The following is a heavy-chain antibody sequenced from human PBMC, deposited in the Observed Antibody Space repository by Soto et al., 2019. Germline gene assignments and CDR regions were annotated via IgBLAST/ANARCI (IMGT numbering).Heavy chain of an antibody. Sequence: GGSLRLSCAASGFTFSDYYMSRIRQAPGKGLEWVSYISSSGSTIYYADSVKGRFTISRDNAKNSLYLQMNSLRAEDTAVYYCARTRGGWYRDAFDIWGQGTMVTVSS. D-gene: IGHD6-19*01. CDR2: ISSSGSTI. CDR1: GFTFSDYY. V-gene: IGHV3-11*01. J-gene: IGHJ3*02. CDR3: ARTRGGWYRDAFDI.